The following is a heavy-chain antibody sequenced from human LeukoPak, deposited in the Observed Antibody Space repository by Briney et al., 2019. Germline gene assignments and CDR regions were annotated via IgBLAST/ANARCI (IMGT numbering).Heavy chain of an antibody. V-gene: IGHV4-59*08. Sequence: SETLSLTCAVYGXSFSGYYWSWIRQPPGKGLEWIGYIYYSGSTNYNPSLKSRVTISVDTSKNQFSLKLSSVTAADTAVYYCARYSGSGGWFDPWGQGTLVTVSS. D-gene: IGHD3-10*01. J-gene: IGHJ5*02. CDR2: IYYSGST. CDR3: ARYSGSGGWFDP. CDR1: GXSFSGYY.